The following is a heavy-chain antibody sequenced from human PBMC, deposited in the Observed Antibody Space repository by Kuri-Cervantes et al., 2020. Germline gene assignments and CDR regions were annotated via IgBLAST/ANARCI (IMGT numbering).Heavy chain of an antibody. Sequence: GGSLRLSCAASGFTCSSYWMSWVRQAPGKGLEWVDNIKQDGSEKYYVDCVKGRFTISRDNAKNSLYLQMNSLRAEDTAVYYCARDHAAAGRLNWFDPWGQGTLVTVSS. D-gene: IGHD6-13*01. CDR2: IKQDGSEK. V-gene: IGHV3-7*01. CDR1: GFTCSSYW. CDR3: ARDHAAAGRLNWFDP. J-gene: IGHJ5*02.